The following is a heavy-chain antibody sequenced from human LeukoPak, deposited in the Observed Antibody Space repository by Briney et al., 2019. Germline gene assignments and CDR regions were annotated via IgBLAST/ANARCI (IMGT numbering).Heavy chain of an antibody. CDR1: GFTFGDFA. V-gene: IGHV3-49*04. Sequence: PGGSLRLSCTTSGFTFGDFAMTWVRQAPGKGLEWVGFIRSKAYGATTDYAASVKGRFTISRHDSKSVAYLQMNSLRTEDTAVYYCTTRKLPITGATVPITGTTVDYWGQGTLVTVSS. CDR2: IRSKAYGATT. CDR3: TTRKLPITGATVPITGTTVDY. J-gene: IGHJ4*02. D-gene: IGHD1-1*01.